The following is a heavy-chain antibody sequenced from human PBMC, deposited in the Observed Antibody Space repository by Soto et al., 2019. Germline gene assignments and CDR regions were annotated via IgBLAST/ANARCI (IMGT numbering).Heavy chain of an antibody. CDR2: IYTSGST. Sequence: QVQLQESGPGLVKPSETLSLTCTVSGGSISSYYWSWIRQPAGKGLEWIGRIYTSGSTNSNPSLKSRVTMPVDTSKNQFSLKMSSVTGADTAVYYCARLYYGSGKGDYWGQGTLVTVSS. D-gene: IGHD3-10*01. CDR1: GGSISSYY. J-gene: IGHJ4*02. V-gene: IGHV4-4*07. CDR3: ARLYYGSGKGDY.